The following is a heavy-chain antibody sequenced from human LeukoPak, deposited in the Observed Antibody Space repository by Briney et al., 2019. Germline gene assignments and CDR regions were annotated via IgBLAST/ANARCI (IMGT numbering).Heavy chain of an antibody. Sequence: GGSLRLSCAASGVTFSSYSMNWVRQAPGKGLEWVSSISSSSSYIYYADSVKGRFTISRDNAKNSLYLQMNSLRAEDTAVYYCARDMVRGYLDYWGQGTLVTVSS. CDR3: ARDMVRGYLDY. V-gene: IGHV3-21*01. CDR2: ISSSSSYI. D-gene: IGHD3-10*01. J-gene: IGHJ4*02. CDR1: GVTFSSYS.